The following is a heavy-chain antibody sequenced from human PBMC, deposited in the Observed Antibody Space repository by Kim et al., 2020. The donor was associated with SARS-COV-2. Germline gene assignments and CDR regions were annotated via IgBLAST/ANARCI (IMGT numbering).Heavy chain of an antibody. J-gene: IGHJ4*02. CDR2: ISGSGGST. Sequence: GGSLRLSCAASGFTFSSYAMSWVRQAPGKGLEWVSAISGSGGSTYYADSVKGRFTISRDNSKNTLYLQMNSLRAEDTAVYYCAKRKDVLRYFDWLLDYWGQGTLVTVSS. CDR3: AKRKDVLRYFDWLLDY. CDR1: GFTFSSYA. D-gene: IGHD3-9*01. V-gene: IGHV3-23*01.